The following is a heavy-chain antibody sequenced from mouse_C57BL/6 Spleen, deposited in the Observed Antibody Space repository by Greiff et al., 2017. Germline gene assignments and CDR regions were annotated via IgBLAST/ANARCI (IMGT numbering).Heavy chain of an antibody. V-gene: IGHV1-69*01. D-gene: IGHD1-1*01. J-gene: IGHJ1*03. CDR3: AMVTTVGYFDG. Sequence: QVQLQQPGAELVMPGASVKLSCKASGYTFTSYWMHWVKQRPGQGLEWIGEIDPSDSYTNYNQKFKGKSTLTVDTSSSTAYMQLSSLTSEDSAVYYCAMVTTVGYFDGWGTGTTVTVSS. CDR2: IDPSDSYT. CDR1: GYTFTSYW.